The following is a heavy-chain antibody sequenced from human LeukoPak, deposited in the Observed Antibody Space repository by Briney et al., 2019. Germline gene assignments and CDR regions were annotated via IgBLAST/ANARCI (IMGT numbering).Heavy chain of an antibody. V-gene: IGHV3-21*01. CDR1: GFTFRSYS. J-gene: IGHJ4*02. Sequence: PGGSLRLSCAASGFTFRSYSMNWVRQAPGKGLEWVSSISNGSSYKYYADSVQGRFTISRDNAKNSMYLQMNSLGVEDTALYYCARDYSGRWLQRWGQGTLVTVSS. D-gene: IGHD5-24*01. CDR3: ARDYSGRWLQR. CDR2: ISNGSSYK.